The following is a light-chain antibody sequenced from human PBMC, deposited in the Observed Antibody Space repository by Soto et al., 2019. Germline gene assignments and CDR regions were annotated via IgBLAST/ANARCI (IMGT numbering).Light chain of an antibody. CDR1: QNINNF. J-gene: IGKJ1*01. V-gene: IGKV1-39*01. CDR3: QQGYSTPRT. CDR2: ISS. Sequence: DIQMTQSPTSLYASVGDRVTITCRASQNINNFLNWYQQKSGKAPKRLIYISSTLESGVPSRFSGSGSGTDFTLTISSLQPEDFPTYYFQQGYSTPRTFGQGTKVDVK.